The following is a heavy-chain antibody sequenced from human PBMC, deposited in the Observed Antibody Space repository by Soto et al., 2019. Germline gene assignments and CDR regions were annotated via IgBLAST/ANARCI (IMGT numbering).Heavy chain of an antibody. J-gene: IGHJ3*02. CDR1: GGSISTGGYY. V-gene: IGHV4-31*03. CDR2: IYHSGMT. CDR3: ATVRWELHDAFDI. Sequence: QVQLQESGPGLVKSSQTLSLTCTVSGGSISTGGYYWSWIRQRPGRGLEWIGYIYHSGMTFSNPSLQSRVAISIDTSQNQFSLKLRSVTAADTAVYYCATVRWELHDAFDIWGHGTMVSVSS. D-gene: IGHD1-26*01.